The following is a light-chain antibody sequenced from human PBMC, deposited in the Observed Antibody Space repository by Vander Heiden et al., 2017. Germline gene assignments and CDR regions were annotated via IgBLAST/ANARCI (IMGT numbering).Light chain of an antibody. V-gene: IGKV1-5*03. CDR1: QSISTW. CDR2: KAS. Sequence: DIQMTQLPSTLSASVGDRVTITCRASQSISTWLAWYQQKPGKAPKLLIYKASSLESGVPSRFSGSGSGTEFTLTISSLQPDDFATYYCQQDNTYSITFGQGTRMEIK. CDR3: QQDNTYSIT. J-gene: IGKJ5*01.